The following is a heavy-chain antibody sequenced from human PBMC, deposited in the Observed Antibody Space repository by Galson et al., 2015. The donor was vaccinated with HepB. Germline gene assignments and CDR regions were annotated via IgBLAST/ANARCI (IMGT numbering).Heavy chain of an antibody. D-gene: IGHD3-10*01. J-gene: IGHJ4*02. CDR1: GFTFSSYA. CDR3: ARYLSPYYGSGSYYS. CDR2: ISYDGSNK. Sequence: SLRLSCAASGFTFSSYAMHWVRQAPGKGLEWVAVISYDGSNKYYADSVKGRFTISRDNSKNTLYLQMNSLRAEDTAVYYCARYLSPYYGSGSYYSWGQGTLVTVSS. V-gene: IGHV3-30*04.